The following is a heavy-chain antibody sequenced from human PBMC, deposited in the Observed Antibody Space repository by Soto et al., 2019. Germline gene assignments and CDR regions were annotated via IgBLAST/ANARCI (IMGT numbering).Heavy chain of an antibody. CDR1: GGTFSSYA. Sequence: ASVKVSCKASGGTFSSYAISWVRQVPGQGLEWMGGIIPIFGTANYAQKFQGRVTITADKSTSTAYMELSSLRSEDTAVYYCAKTGYCSSTSCPGDYYYYYGMDVWGQGTTVTVSS. CDR2: IIPIFGTA. V-gene: IGHV1-69*06. CDR3: AKTGYCSSTSCPGDYYYYYGMDV. J-gene: IGHJ6*02. D-gene: IGHD2-2*01.